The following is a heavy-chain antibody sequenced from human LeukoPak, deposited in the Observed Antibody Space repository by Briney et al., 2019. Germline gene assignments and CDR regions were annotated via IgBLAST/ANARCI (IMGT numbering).Heavy chain of an antibody. Sequence: GGSLRLSCAASGFTFSSYEMDWVRQAPGKGLEWVSYISSSGSTIYYADSVKGRFTISRDNAKNSLYLQMNGLRAEDTAVYYCAGAGNGGSGSLGTLWGQGTLVTVSS. J-gene: IGHJ4*02. CDR2: ISSSGSTI. CDR3: AGAGNGGSGSLGTL. CDR1: GFTFSSYE. V-gene: IGHV3-48*03. D-gene: IGHD3-10*01.